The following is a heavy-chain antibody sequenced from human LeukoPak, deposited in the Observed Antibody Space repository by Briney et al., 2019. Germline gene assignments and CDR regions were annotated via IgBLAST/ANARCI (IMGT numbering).Heavy chain of an antibody. D-gene: IGHD2/OR15-2a*01. CDR1: GFSFNSYT. CDR2: ISPVSSYT. J-gene: IGHJ6*02. Sequence: PGGSLRLSCLASGFSFNSYTMNWVRETPGKGLEWVSTISPVSSYTWYAESVKGRFTISRDNPKNSLYLQMDSLRAEDTAVYYCVRGVSRRIGMDVWGQGTTVTVSS. V-gene: IGHV3-21*01. CDR3: VRGVSRRIGMDV.